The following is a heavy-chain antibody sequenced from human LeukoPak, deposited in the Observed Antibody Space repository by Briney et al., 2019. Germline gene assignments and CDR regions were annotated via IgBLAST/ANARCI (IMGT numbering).Heavy chain of an antibody. CDR1: GFTFSNAW. V-gene: IGHV3-15*01. CDR2: IKSKTDGGTT. Sequence: GSLRLSCAASGFTFSNAWMSWVRQAPGKGLEWVGRIKSKTDGGTTDYAAPVKGRFTISRDDSKNTLYLQMDSLKTEDTAVYYCTTVSPMVRGVMGYYYYMDVWGKGTTVTVSS. J-gene: IGHJ6*03. CDR3: TTVSPMVRGVMGYYYYMDV. D-gene: IGHD3-10*01.